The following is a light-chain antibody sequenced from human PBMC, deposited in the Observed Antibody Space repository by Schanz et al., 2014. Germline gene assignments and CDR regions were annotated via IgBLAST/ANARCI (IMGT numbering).Light chain of an antibody. CDR1: SSNIGAGYD. CDR3: AAWDDSLNGHVV. Sequence: QSVLTQPPSVSGAPGQRVTISCTGSSSNIGAGYDVHWYQQLPGTAPKLLIFGNSNRPSGVPDRFSGSKSGTSASLAISGLQSEDEAHYYCAAWDDSLNGHVVFGGGTKVTVL. V-gene: IGLV1-40*01. J-gene: IGLJ2*01. CDR2: GNS.